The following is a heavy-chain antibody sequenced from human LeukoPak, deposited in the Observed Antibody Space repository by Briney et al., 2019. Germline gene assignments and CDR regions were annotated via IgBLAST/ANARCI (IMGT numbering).Heavy chain of an antibody. CDR3: ARANNVRGYYGMDV. CDR1: GSTFTSYG. J-gene: IGHJ6*02. Sequence: ASVKLSCNASGSTFTSYGISWVRQAPGPGLGWMGWISVYNGNTNNAQKLQGRVTMTTDTSTSTAYMELRSLRSDDTAVYYCARANNVRGYYGMDVWGQGNTVTVSS. D-gene: IGHD1-14*01. V-gene: IGHV1-18*01. CDR2: ISVYNGNT.